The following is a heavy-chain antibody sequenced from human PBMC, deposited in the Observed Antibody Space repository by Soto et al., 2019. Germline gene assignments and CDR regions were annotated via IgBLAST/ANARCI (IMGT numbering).Heavy chain of an antibody. CDR3: ARDGYYGSGVSDFDY. CDR1: GFPLTNYA. J-gene: IGHJ4*02. Sequence: GGSLRLSCAASGFPLTNYAMSWVRQAPGKGLEWVSYISSSGSTIYYADSVKGRFTISRDNAKHSLYLQMKSLSAEDTAFYYCARDGYYGSGVSDFDYGGQETLVTVSS. D-gene: IGHD3-10*01. V-gene: IGHV3-48*03. CDR2: ISSSGSTI.